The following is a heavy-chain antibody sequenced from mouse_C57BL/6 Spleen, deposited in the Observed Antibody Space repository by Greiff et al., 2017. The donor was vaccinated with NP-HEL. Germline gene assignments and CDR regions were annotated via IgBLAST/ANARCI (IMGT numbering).Heavy chain of an antibody. D-gene: IGHD2-5*01. J-gene: IGHJ4*01. Sequence: ESGPGLVKPSQSLSLTCSVTGYSITSGYYWNWIRQFPGNKLEWMGYISYDGSNNYNPSLKNPISITRDTSKNQFFLKLNSVTTEDTATYYCASYSNYYYAMDYWGQGTSVTVSS. CDR2: ISYDGSN. CDR1: GYSITSGYY. V-gene: IGHV3-6*01. CDR3: ASYSNYYYAMDY.